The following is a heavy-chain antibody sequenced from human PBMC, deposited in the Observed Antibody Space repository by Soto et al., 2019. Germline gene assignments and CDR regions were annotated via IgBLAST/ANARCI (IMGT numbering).Heavy chain of an antibody. V-gene: IGHV4-59*08. D-gene: IGHD2-2*01. Sequence: TLSLTCTVSGGSISSYYWSWIRQPPGKGLEWIGYIYYSGSTNYNPSLKSRVTISVDTSKNQFSLKLSSVTAADTAVYYCARRADIVVVPAEGYFDYWGQGTLVTVSS. CDR2: IYYSGST. CDR3: ARRADIVVVPAEGYFDY. CDR1: GGSISSYY. J-gene: IGHJ4*02.